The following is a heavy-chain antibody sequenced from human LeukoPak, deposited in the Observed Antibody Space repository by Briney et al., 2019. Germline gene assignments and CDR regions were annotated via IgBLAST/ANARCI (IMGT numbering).Heavy chain of an antibody. V-gene: IGHV4-39*02. CDR2: IYYSGST. CDR1: GFTFSSYG. Sequence: PGGTLRLSCAASGFTFSSYGMSWVRQPPGKGLERIGSIYYSGSTYYNPSLKSRVTISVDTSKNQFSLKLSSVTAADTAVYYCARERPTSGVDYRGQGALVTVSS. CDR3: ARERPTSGVDY. J-gene: IGHJ4*02. D-gene: IGHD1-26*01.